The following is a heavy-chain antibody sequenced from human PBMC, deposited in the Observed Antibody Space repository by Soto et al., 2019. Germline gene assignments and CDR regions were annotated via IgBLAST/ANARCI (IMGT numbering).Heavy chain of an antibody. V-gene: IGHV1-46*01. D-gene: IGHD3-22*01. CDR3: AGEFYYDSSGYYYAFDI. J-gene: IGHJ3*02. CDR1: GYTFTSYY. CDR2: INPSGGST. Sequence: QVQLVQSGAEVKKPGASVKVSCKASGYTFTSYYMHWVRQAPGQGLEWMGIINPSGGSTSYAQKFQGRVTMTRDTSTSTVYMELSSLRSEDTAVYYCAGEFYYDSSGYYYAFDIWGQGTMVTVSS.